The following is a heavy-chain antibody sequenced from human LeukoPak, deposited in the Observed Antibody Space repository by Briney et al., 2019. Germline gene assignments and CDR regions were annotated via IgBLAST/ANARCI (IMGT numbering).Heavy chain of an antibody. Sequence: SVKVSCKASGGTFSSYAISWVRQAPGQGLEWMGGIIPIFGTANYAQKSQGRVTITADESTSTAYMELSSLRSEDTAVYYCARGGGSGSYRWGFDYWGQGTLVTVSS. J-gene: IGHJ4*02. D-gene: IGHD3-10*01. CDR1: GGTFSSYA. V-gene: IGHV1-69*13. CDR2: IIPIFGTA. CDR3: ARGGGSGSYRWGFDY.